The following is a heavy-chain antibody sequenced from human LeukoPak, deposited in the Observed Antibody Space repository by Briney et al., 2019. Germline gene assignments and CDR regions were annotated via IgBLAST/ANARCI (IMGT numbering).Heavy chain of an antibody. CDR1: GFTFSSYA. V-gene: IGHV3-23*01. D-gene: IGHD6-13*01. CDR3: AKKVPGIAAAGDWYFDL. CDR2: ISGSGGST. Sequence: GGSLRLSCAASGFTFSSYATSWVRQAPGKGLEWVSAISGSGGSTYYADSVKGRFTISRDNSKSTLYLQMNSLRAEDTAVYYCAKKVPGIAAAGDWYFDLWGRGTLVTVSS. J-gene: IGHJ2*01.